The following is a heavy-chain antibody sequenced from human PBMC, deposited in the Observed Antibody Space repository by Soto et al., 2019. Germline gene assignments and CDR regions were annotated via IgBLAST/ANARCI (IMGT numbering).Heavy chain of an antibody. CDR2: IVVGSGNT. CDR1: GFTFTSSA. D-gene: IGHD4-17*01. CDR3: AADRGDYGDYVYYYYYGMDV. V-gene: IGHV1-58*01. Sequence: SGKVSCKASGFTFTSSAVQWVRQARGQRLERIGWIVVGSGNTNYAQRFQERVTITRDMSTSTAYMEMSSLRSEDTAVYYCAADRGDYGDYVYYYYYGMDVWGQGTTVTVSS. J-gene: IGHJ6*02.